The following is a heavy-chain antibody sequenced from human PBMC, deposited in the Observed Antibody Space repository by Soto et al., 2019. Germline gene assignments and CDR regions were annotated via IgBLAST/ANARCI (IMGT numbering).Heavy chain of an antibody. CDR2: ISGSGGST. CDR1: GFTFSRYA. CDR3: AKVGWILRYFDWSNIGAFDI. D-gene: IGHD3-9*01. V-gene: IGHV3-23*01. J-gene: IGHJ3*02. Sequence: HPGGSLRLSCAASGFTFSRYAMSGVRQAPGKGLEWVSAISGSGGSTYYADSVKGRFTISRDNSKNTLYLQMNSLRAEDTAVYYCAKVGWILRYFDWSNIGAFDIWGQGTMVTVSS.